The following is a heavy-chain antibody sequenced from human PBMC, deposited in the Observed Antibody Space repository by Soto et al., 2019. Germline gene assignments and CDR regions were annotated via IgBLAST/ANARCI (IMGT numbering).Heavy chain of an antibody. CDR2: AYYSGST. Sequence: PSEALSVTCSFSVGSISHYYWSWIRQSPGKGLDLIGYAYYSGSTDYNPSLKSRVTMSVDTSKNQVSLKLNSVTTADTAVYYCARDRSTYGGGGTGEVKENWFDPWGPGTMVTVSS. J-gene: IGHJ5*02. CDR1: VGSISHYY. V-gene: IGHV4-59*01. CDR3: ARDRSTYGGGGTGEVKENWFDP. D-gene: IGHD2-8*01.